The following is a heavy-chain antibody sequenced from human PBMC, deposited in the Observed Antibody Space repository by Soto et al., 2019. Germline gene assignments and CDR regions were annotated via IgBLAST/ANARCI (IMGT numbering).Heavy chain of an antibody. CDR1: GYTFTSYD. V-gene: IGHV1-8*01. CDR2: MNPNSGNT. Sequence: ASVKVSCKASGYTFTSYDINWVRQATGQGLEWMGWMNPNSGNTGYAQKFQGRVTMTRNTSISTAYMELSSLRSEDTAVYYCARGQNRKGRFSTSPYYMDVWGKGPRSPSP. D-gene: IGHD3-3*01. CDR3: ARGQNRKGRFSTSPYYMDV. J-gene: IGHJ6*03.